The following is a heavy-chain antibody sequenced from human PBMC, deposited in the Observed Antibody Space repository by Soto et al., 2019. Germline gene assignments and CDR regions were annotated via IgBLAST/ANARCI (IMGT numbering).Heavy chain of an antibody. J-gene: IGHJ4*02. CDR3: ATDYSSTGYGLVY. V-gene: IGHV3-33*01. CDR1: GFTFSSHG. D-gene: IGHD6-19*01. Sequence: QAQLVESGGGVVQPGRSLRLSCAASGFTFSSHGMHWVRQAPGKGLGWVAVIWSDGCNEYYADSVKGRFTISRDNSKNTLYLQMSSLRVEDTAVYYCATDYSSTGYGLVYWGQGALVTVSS. CDR2: IWSDGCNE.